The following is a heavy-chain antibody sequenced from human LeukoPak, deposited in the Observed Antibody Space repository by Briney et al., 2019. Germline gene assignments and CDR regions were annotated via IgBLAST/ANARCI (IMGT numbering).Heavy chain of an antibody. CDR3: ARGRPTGASRVFVVQ. Sequence: PGGSLRLSCAASGFTVSTKFLTWVPQAPGKGLECVSSKSSGSTYIYYADSVRGRFTISRDNAKNSLYLLMNSLRVDDTAVYYCARGRPTGASRVFVVQWGQGTLVTVSS. J-gene: IGHJ4*02. V-gene: IGHV3-21*06. CDR2: KSSGSTYI. CDR1: GFTVSTKF. D-gene: IGHD2-15*01.